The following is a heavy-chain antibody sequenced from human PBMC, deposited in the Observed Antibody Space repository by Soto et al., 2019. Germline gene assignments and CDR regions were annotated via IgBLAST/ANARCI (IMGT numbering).Heavy chain of an antibody. J-gene: IGHJ6*02. Sequence: QVQLVESGGGVVQPGRSLRLSCAASGFTFSSYAMHWVRQAPGKGLEWVAVISYDGSNKYYADSVKGRFTISRDNSKNNTYLQMNSLRAEDTAVYYCARDGSSGGGSYYYYGMDVWGQGTTVTVSS. CDR2: ISYDGSNK. D-gene: IGHD3-10*01. V-gene: IGHV3-30-3*01. CDR3: ARDGSSGGGSYYYYGMDV. CDR1: GFTFSSYA.